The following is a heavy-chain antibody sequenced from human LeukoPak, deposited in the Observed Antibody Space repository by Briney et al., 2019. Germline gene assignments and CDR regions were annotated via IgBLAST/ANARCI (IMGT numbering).Heavy chain of an antibody. V-gene: IGHV3-23*01. CDR2: ITGSGDTT. CDR3: AKWGDYDILTGYYVSDF. J-gene: IGHJ4*02. D-gene: IGHD3-9*01. Sequence: GASLRLSCAASGFIFRNYAMSWVRQAPGKGLEWVSAITGSGDTTYYADSVKGRFTISRDNSKNTLYVEMNTLRAEDTTVYYCAKWGDYDILTGYYVSDFWGQGTLVTVSS. CDR1: GFIFRNYA.